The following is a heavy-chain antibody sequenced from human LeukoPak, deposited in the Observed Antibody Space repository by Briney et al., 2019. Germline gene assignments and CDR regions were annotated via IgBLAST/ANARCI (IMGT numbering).Heavy chain of an antibody. Sequence: GGSLRLSCATSGFTFGDFHMNWLRQAPGKGLEHVSYISSGGSTTYCADSVVGRFSISRDDAKNFLYLQMDSLRDGDTAVYYCARDPHAGIFDSWGQGTLVTVAS. V-gene: IGHV3-48*02. CDR2: ISSGGSTT. CDR3: ARDPHAGIFDS. J-gene: IGHJ4*02. CDR1: GFTFGDFH.